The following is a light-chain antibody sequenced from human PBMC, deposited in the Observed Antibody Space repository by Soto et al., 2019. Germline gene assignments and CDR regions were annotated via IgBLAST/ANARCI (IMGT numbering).Light chain of an antibody. CDR1: QSISSTY. J-gene: IGKJ1*01. CDR3: QHYDNSVWT. CDR2: DAS. V-gene: IGKV3-20*01. Sequence: EIVLTQSPGTLSLSPGERATLSCRASQSISSTYLAWYQQKPGQAPRLLIYDASSRATGIPDRFRGSGSGTDFTLTISRLELEDFAVYFCQHYDNSVWTFGQGTKVEIK.